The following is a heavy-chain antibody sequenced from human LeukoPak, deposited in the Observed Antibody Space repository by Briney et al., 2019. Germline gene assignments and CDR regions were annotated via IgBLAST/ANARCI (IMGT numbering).Heavy chain of an antibody. D-gene: IGHD3-10*01. CDR3: ASGDYFDC. Sequence: GGSLRLSCAASGLTVTNAWMNWVRQAPGKGLEWVASIKRDGSEKYYVDSVKGRFTISRDNAKNSLYLQMNSLRAEDTAVYYCASGDYFDCWGQGTLVTVSS. CDR2: IKRDGSEK. J-gene: IGHJ4*02. CDR1: GLTVTNAW. V-gene: IGHV3-7*01.